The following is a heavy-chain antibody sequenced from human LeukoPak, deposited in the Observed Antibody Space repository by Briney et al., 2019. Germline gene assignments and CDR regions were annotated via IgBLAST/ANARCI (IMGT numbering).Heavy chain of an antibody. CDR2: ISDSGDGT. CDR1: GFTFRSYA. D-gene: IGHD2-15*01. CDR3: ARADIVVVVAARVLGAFDI. V-gene: IGHV3-23*01. J-gene: IGHJ3*02. Sequence: TGGSLRLSCAGSGFTFRSYAMSWVRQSPVKGLEWVSAISDSGDGTYYADSVKARFTISRDNSKNTLYLQMNSLRAEDTAVYYCARADIVVVVAARVLGAFDIWGQGTMVTVSS.